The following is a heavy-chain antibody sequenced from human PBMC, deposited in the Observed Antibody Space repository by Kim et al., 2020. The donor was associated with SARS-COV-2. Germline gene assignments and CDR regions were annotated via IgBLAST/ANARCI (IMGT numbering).Heavy chain of an antibody. D-gene: IGHD3-22*01. J-gene: IGHJ4*02. Sequence: GGSLRLSCAASGFNFRSFCMTWVRQAPGKGLEWVATIKQDGSEDYYVDSVKGRFTISRDNAKNSLFLQMNSLRAEDTAIYYCARLYYLDSSFYRQFDYWGQGTLVIVSS. CDR2: IKQDGSED. CDR1: GFNFRSFC. V-gene: IGHV3-7*03. CDR3: ARLYYLDSSFYRQFDY.